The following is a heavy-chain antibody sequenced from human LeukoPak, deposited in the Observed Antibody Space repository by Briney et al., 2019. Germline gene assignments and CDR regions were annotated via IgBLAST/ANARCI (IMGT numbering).Heavy chain of an antibody. J-gene: IGHJ4*02. CDR2: ISSGTSTT. V-gene: IGHV3-48*02. D-gene: IGHD3-10*01. CDR3: ARGRGLTLSYHYFDY. Sequence: TGGSLRLSCAASGFTFSPLGMNWVRQAPGRGLEWVSYISSGTSTTYYADSVKGRFTISRDNAKNSLYLQMNSLRDKDTAVYYCARGRGLTLSYHYFDYWGQGTLVTVSS. CDR1: GFTFSPLG.